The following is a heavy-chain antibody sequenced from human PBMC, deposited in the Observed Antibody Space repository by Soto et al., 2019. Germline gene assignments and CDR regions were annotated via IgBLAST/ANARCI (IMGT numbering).Heavy chain of an antibody. CDR2: IYYSGST. Sequence: SETLSLTCTVSGGSISSGDYYWSWIRQPPGKGLEWIGYIYYSGSTYYNPSLKSRVTISVDTSKNQFSLKLSSVTAADTAVYYCARVIEAVGAGPWGQGTLVTVSS. J-gene: IGHJ5*02. CDR3: ARVIEAVGAGP. V-gene: IGHV4-30-4*01. CDR1: GGSISSGDYY. D-gene: IGHD2-15*01.